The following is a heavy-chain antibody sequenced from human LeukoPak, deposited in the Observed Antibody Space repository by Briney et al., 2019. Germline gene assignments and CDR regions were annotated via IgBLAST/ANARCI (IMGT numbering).Heavy chain of an antibody. V-gene: IGHV4-59*08. CDR2: IYYSGST. J-gene: IGHJ4*02. D-gene: IGHD3-22*01. CDR1: GGSISSYY. Sequence: SETLSLTCTVSGGSISSYYWSWIRQPPGKGLEWIGYIYYSGSTNYNPSLKSRVTISVETSKNQFSLKLSSVTAADTAVYYCARQPTYYYDSSGYYYDFWFDYWGQGTLVTVSS. CDR3: ARQPTYYYDSSGYYYDFWFDY.